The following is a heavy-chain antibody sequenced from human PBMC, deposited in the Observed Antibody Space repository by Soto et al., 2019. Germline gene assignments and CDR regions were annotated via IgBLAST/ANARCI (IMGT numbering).Heavy chain of an antibody. Sequence: GGSLRLSCAASGFTFSTYALSLVRQAPGKGLEWVSAISANGQGIYYADSVRGRFTISRDNSNNTLFLQMNSLRAEDTAVYYCAKSRYSDSSGDFYDYWGQGT. CDR3: AKSRYSDSSGDFYDY. CDR1: GFTFSTYA. D-gene: IGHD3-22*01. V-gene: IGHV3-23*01. J-gene: IGHJ4*02. CDR2: ISANGQGI.